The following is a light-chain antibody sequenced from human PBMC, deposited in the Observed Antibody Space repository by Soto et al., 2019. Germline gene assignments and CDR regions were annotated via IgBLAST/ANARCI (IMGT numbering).Light chain of an antibody. CDR3: QQRSSWPWT. Sequence: EIVLTQSPATLSLSPGERATLSCRASQGISTSLAWYQQKPGQTPRLLIYDASTMATGIPARFSGSGSGADFPLTISTLEPEDFAVYFCQQRSSWPWTVGQGTKVEIK. CDR2: DAS. J-gene: IGKJ1*01. CDR1: QGISTS. V-gene: IGKV3-11*01.